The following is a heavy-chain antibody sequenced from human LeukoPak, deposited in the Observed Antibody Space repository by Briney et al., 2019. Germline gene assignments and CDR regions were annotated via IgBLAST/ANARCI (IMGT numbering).Heavy chain of an antibody. Sequence: SETLSLTCTVSGDSISSGDYYWCWIRQPPGKGLEWIGYIYYSGSTYYNPSLKSRVTISVDTSKNQFSLKLSSVTAADTAVYYCARGIWFGELPAPFDYWGQGTLVTVSS. V-gene: IGHV4-30-4*01. J-gene: IGHJ4*02. CDR3: ARGIWFGELPAPFDY. D-gene: IGHD3-10*01. CDR1: GDSISSGDYY. CDR2: IYYSGST.